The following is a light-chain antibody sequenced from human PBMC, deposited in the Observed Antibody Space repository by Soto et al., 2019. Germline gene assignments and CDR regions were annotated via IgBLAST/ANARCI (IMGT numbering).Light chain of an antibody. J-gene: IGLJ1*01. Sequence: QSMLTQPPSVSGAPGQRVTISCTGSSSNIGARYDVHWYQCLPGTAPKLLIYYNNQRPSGVPDRFSGSRSGTSASLAIVGLRSEDEAVYYCAAWDASLSACVFGNGTKLTVL. CDR3: AAWDASLSACV. CDR1: SSNIGARYD. V-gene: IGLV1-40*01. CDR2: YNN.